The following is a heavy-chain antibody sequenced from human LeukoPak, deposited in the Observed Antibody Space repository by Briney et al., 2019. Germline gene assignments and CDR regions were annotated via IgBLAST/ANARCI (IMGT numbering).Heavy chain of an antibody. Sequence: GGSLRLSCVASGFTFSNYAMIWVRQAPGKGPQWVSVISAGGVSLFSGSGSAAYYADSVGGRFTISRDNSKNTLYLQMNSLRADDTAVYYCAKMSGVDWFGELRLPFDSWGQGTVATVSS. D-gene: IGHD3-10*01. CDR2: ISAGGVSLFSGSGSAA. CDR1: GFTFSNYA. V-gene: IGHV3-23*01. J-gene: IGHJ4*02. CDR3: AKMSGVDWFGELRLPFDS.